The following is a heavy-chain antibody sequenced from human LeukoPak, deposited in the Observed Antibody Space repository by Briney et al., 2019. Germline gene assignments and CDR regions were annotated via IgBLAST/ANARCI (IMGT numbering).Heavy chain of an antibody. CDR1: GFSFSTSA. CDR3: AKDLGMMYFDY. Sequence: GGSLRLSCAASGFSFSTSAMNWVRQAPGKGLEWVSAISLSGTTTYYTDSVKGRFTISRDSSKNTLFLQMNSLRAEDTAVYYCAKDLGMMYFDYWGQGTLVTVSS. D-gene: IGHD1-26*01. V-gene: IGHV3-23*01. CDR2: ISLSGTTT. J-gene: IGHJ4*02.